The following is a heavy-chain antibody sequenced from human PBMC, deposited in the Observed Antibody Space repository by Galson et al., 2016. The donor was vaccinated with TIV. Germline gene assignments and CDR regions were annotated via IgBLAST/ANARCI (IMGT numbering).Heavy chain of an antibody. CDR2: ITWNSDKI. D-gene: IGHD6-13*01. J-gene: IGHJ4*02. V-gene: IGHV3-9*01. Sequence: SLRLSCAASGFMFSNFEMNWVRQAPGKGLEWVSSITWNSDKIHYADSVKGRFTISRDNAKNSLYLQMNSLRADDTALYYCAKGAGRYSSSWYVDYWGQGTLVTVSS. CDR3: AKGAGRYSSSWYVDY. CDR1: GFMFSNFE.